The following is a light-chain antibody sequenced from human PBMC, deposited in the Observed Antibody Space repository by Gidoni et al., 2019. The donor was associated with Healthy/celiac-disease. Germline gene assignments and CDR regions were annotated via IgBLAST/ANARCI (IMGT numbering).Light chain of an antibody. V-gene: IGLV1-40*01. CDR1: SSNIGAGYD. CDR3: QSYDSSLRGV. J-gene: IGLJ3*02. Sequence: QSVLTQPPSVSGAPGQRVTISCTGSSSNIGAGYDVHWYQQLPGTAPKPLTYGNSNRPSGVPDLFSGSKSGTSASLAITGLQAEDEADYYCQSYDSSLRGVFGGGTKLTVL. CDR2: GNS.